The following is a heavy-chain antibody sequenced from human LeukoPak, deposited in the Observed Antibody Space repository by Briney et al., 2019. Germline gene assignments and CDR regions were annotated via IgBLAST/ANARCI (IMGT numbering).Heavy chain of an antibody. CDR1: GGSIGTYY. J-gene: IGHJ6*03. V-gene: IGHV4-59*08. CDR3: ARHIGGGIEDMDV. D-gene: IGHD3-16*02. CDR2: IYVTGST. Sequence: NASETLSHTCIVSGGSIGTYYWSWIRQSPGKGLEWIGYIYVTGSTRYNPYLQSRVTISVDTSRNQFFLKMSSVTAADTAVYYCARHIGGGIEDMDVWGTGTKVTVSS.